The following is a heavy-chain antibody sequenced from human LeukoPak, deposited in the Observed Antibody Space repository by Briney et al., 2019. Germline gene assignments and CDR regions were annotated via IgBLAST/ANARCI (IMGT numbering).Heavy chain of an antibody. D-gene: IGHD3-22*01. Sequence: PGRSLRLSCAASGFTFSSYGMHWVRQAPGKGLEWVAVIWYDGSNKYYADSVKGRFTISRDNSKNTLYLQMNSLRAEDTAVYYCARAQGYYDSSGSSGVWGQGTLVTVSS. J-gene: IGHJ4*02. V-gene: IGHV3-33*01. CDR3: ARAQGYYDSSGSSGV. CDR2: IWYDGSNK. CDR1: GFTFSSYG.